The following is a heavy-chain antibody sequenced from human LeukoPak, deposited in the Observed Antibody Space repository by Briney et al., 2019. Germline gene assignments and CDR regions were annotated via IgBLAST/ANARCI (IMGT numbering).Heavy chain of an antibody. CDR2: TYGDGQST. CDR3: AKQGPQSVVRENYDY. V-gene: IGHV3-23*01. CDR1: GFTFRTYS. Sequence: GGSLRLSCAASGFTFRTYSMTWVRQAPGKGLEWVSSTYGDGQSTFYADSVKGRFTISRDNSRNILYLQMNSLRVEDTAVYYCAKQGPQSVVRENYDYWGQGTLVTVSS. D-gene: IGHD3-10*01. J-gene: IGHJ4*02.